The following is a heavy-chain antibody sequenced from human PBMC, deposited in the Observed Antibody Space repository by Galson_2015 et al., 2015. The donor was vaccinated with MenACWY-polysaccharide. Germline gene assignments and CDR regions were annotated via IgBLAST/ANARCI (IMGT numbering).Heavy chain of an antibody. Sequence: SETLSLTCTVSGDSVSTGIYYWTWIRQPPGRGLEWMGYIYYSGSTNYNPSLKSRVTMSVDTSKNQFSLKLSSVTAADTAVYYCASNIVVVPTTMNAFDIWGQGTMVTVSS. D-gene: IGHD2-2*01. CDR3: ASNIVVVPTTMNAFDI. CDR2: IYYSGST. CDR1: GDSVSTGIYY. J-gene: IGHJ3*02. V-gene: IGHV4-61*01.